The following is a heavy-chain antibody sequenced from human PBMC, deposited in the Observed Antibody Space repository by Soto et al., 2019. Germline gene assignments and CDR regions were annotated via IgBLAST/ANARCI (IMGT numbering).Heavy chain of an antibody. J-gene: IGHJ6*02. CDR2: ISYDGSNK. V-gene: IGHV3-30-3*01. CDR1: GFTFSSYA. Sequence: QVQLVESGGGVVQPGRSLRLSCAASGFTFSSYAMHWVRQAPGKGLEWVAVISYDGSNKYYADSVKGRFTISRDNSKNTLYLQMSSLRAEDTAVYYCARDRLRYNWNDFPYYYYGMDVWGQGKTVTVSS. CDR3: ARDRLRYNWNDFPYYYYGMDV. D-gene: IGHD1-1*01.